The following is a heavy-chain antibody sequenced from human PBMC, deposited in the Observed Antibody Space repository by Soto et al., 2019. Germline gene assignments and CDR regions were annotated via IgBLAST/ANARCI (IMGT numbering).Heavy chain of an antibody. V-gene: IGHV3-49*03. CDR1: GFTFGDYA. J-gene: IGHJ5*02. CDR3: SRAGVVVVAATYDP. CDR2: IRSKGYGGTT. D-gene: IGHD2-15*01. Sequence: GGSLRLSCTASGFTFGDYAMSWFRQAPGKGLEWVGFIRSKGYGGTTEYAASVKGRFSISRDDSKSIAYLQMNSLKTEDTAVYYCSRAGVVVVAATYDPWGQGPLVTVSS.